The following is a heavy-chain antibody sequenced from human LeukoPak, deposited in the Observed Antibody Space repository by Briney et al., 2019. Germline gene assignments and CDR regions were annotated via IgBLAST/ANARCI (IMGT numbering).Heavy chain of an antibody. Sequence: GGSLRLSCAASGFTFSGHAMVWVRQGPGKGLEWVSFISYDGSNSVHADPVMGRFTISRDNSKNTVDLQINSLRDEDTAVYYCAKDWGQRGVGASLGHWGQGTLVIVSS. CDR2: ISYDGSNS. D-gene: IGHD1-26*01. J-gene: IGHJ4*02. V-gene: IGHV3-30*18. CDR1: GFTFSGHA. CDR3: AKDWGQRGVGASLGH.